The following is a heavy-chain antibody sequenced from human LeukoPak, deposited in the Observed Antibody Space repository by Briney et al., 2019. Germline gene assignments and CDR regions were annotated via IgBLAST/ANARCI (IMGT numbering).Heavy chain of an antibody. D-gene: IGHD5-12*01. Sequence: GGSLRLSCAASGFTFSDYYMSWIRQAPGKGLEWVSYISSSGNTVYYADSVKGRFTISRNNAKNSLYLQMNSLRAEDTAVFYCAKHSGYDSDYYYGLDVWGQGTTVTVSS. CDR2: ISSSGNTV. J-gene: IGHJ6*02. CDR3: AKHSGYDSDYYYGLDV. V-gene: IGHV3-11*01. CDR1: GFTFSDYY.